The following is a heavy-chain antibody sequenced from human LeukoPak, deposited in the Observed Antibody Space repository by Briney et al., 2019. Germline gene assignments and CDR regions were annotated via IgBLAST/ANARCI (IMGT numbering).Heavy chain of an antibody. CDR3: ARDKVVGPTNFDY. V-gene: IGHV3-7*01. CDR1: GFTFSSYW. J-gene: IGHJ4*02. Sequence: PGGSLRLSCAASGFTFSSYWMSWVRQAPGKGLEGVANIKQDGSEKHYVDSVKGRFTISRDNAKNSLYLQMNSLRAEDTAVYYCARDKVVGPTNFDYWGQGTLVTVSS. CDR2: IKQDGSEK. D-gene: IGHD1-26*01.